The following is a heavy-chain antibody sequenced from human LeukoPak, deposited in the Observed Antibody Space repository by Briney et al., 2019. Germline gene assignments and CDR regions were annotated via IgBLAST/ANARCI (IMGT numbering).Heavy chain of an antibody. V-gene: IGHV3-23*01. CDR1: GFTFSSYA. CDR3: ARDWRDSSGKFPNDAFDI. Sequence: GGSLRLSCAASGFTFSSYAMSWVRQAPGKGLEWVSAISGSGGSTYYADSVKGRFTISRDNSKNTLYLQMNSLRAEDTAVYYCARDWRDSSGKFPNDAFDIRGQGTMVTVSS. CDR2: ISGSGGST. D-gene: IGHD3-22*01. J-gene: IGHJ3*02.